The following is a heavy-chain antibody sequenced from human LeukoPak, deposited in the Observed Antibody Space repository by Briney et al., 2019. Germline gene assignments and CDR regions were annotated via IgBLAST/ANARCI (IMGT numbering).Heavy chain of an antibody. CDR1: GGSISNYY. CDR3: AIEYQVTYYYYYYMDV. Sequence: PPETLSLTCTVSGGSISNYYWSWIRQPAGKGLEWIGRIYTSGTADYNPSLKSRVTMSVDTSKNQFSLRLSSVTAADTAVHHCAIEYQVTYYYYYYMDVWGKGTTVTVSS. D-gene: IGHD2-2*01. V-gene: IGHV4-4*07. J-gene: IGHJ6*03. CDR2: IYTSGTA.